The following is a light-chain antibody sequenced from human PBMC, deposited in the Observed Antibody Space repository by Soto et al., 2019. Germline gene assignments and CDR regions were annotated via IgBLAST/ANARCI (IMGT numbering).Light chain of an antibody. V-gene: IGLV2-14*01. J-gene: IGLJ1*01. Sequence: QSALTQPASVSGSPGQSITISFTGTSSDVGGYNYVSWYQQHPGKAPKLMIYEVSNRPSGLSNRFSGSKSGNTASLTISGLQAEDEADYYCRSYTSTTTYVFGTGTKLTVL. CDR2: EVS. CDR3: RSYTSTTTYV. CDR1: SSDVGGYNY.